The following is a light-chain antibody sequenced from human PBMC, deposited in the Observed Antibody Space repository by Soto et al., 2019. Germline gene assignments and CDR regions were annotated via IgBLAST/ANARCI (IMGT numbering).Light chain of an antibody. CDR1: QSISTW. J-gene: IGKJ4*01. V-gene: IGKV1-5*03. Sequence: DIQMTQSPSTLSASVGDRVTITCRASQSISTWLAWYQQKPGKAPKLLIYKASSLESGVPSRFSGSGSGTEFTLTISSLQPDDFVTYYCQQYNTCPLTFGGVTTVEIK. CDR2: KAS. CDR3: QQYNTCPLT.